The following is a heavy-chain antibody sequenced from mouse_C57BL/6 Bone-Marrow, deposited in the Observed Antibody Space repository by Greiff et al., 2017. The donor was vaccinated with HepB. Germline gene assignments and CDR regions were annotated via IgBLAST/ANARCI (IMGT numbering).Heavy chain of an antibody. D-gene: IGHD1-1*01. J-gene: IGHJ4*01. CDR3: ARDPIYYYGRSYAMDY. CDR2: ISDGGSYT. V-gene: IGHV5-4*01. CDR1: GFTFSSYA. Sequence: EVQVVESGGGLVKPGGSLKLSCAASGFTFSSYAMSWVRQTPEKRLEWVATISDGGSYTYYPDNVKGRFTISRDNAKNNLYLQMSHLKSEDTAMYYCARDPIYYYGRSYAMDYWGQGTSVTVSS.